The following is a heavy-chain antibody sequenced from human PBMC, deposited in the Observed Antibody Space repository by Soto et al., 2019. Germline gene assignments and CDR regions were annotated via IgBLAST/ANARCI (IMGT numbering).Heavy chain of an antibody. CDR3: VRGGGGGLFEH. D-gene: IGHD2-21*01. CDR1: AFPFNDYY. J-gene: IGHJ4*02. CDR2: ISPKSTFR. Sequence: GVWLRLSCATAAFPFNDYYMTWSRQAPGKGLEWLSHISPKSTFRNSAPSVKGRFTISTDNTESSLFLKTHRLGVDDTAVYSCVRGGGGGLFEHWGAGVLVTVSS. V-gene: IGHV3-11*06.